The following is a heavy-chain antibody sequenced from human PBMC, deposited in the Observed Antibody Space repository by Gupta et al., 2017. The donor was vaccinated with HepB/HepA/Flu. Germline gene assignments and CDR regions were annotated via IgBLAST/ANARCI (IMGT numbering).Heavy chain of an antibody. V-gene: IGHV4-39*01. D-gene: IGHD2-15*01. Sequence: QLQLQESGPGLVKPSETLSLTCTVSGGSISSSSYYWGWIRQPPGKRLEWIGSIYYSGSTYYNPALKSRVTISVDTSKSQFSLKLSSVTAADTAVYYCARHTRAYSNWFDPWGQGTLVTVSS. CDR2: IYYSGST. CDR1: GGSISSSSYY. CDR3: ARHTRAYSNWFDP. J-gene: IGHJ5*02.